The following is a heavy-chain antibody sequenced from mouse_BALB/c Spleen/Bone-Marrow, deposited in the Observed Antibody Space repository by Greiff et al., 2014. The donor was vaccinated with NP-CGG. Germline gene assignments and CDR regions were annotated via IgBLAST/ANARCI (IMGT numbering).Heavy chain of an antibody. J-gene: IGHJ3*01. CDR2: ILPGSGNT. CDR3: ARWAFDAWFAY. D-gene: IGHD3-1*01. CDR1: GYTFSSYW. Sequence: QVQLQQPGAELMKSGASVKVSCKATGYTFSSYWIEWVKQRPGHGLEWIGEILPGSGNTNYNEKFKGKATFTADTSSNTAYMQLSSLTSEDSAVYYCARWAFDAWFAYWGQGTLVTVSA. V-gene: IGHV1-9*01.